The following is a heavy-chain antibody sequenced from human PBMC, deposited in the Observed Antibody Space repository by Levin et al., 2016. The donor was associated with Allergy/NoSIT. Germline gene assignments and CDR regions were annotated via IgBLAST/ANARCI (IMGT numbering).Heavy chain of an antibody. Sequence: WIRQPPGKGLEWISYISTISSTIYYTDSVKGRFTISRDNAKNSLYLQMDSLRAEDTAVYYCAREGCSGGDCYVWGRGTLVTVSS. CDR3: AREGCSGGDCYV. D-gene: IGHD2-15*01. V-gene: IGHV3-48*03. J-gene: IGHJ1*01. CDR2: ISTISSTI.